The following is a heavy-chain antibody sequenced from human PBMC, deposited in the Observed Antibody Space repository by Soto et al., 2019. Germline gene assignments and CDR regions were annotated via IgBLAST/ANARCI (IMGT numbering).Heavy chain of an antibody. Sequence: QVQLQQWGAGLLKPSETLSLTCAVYGGSFSGYYWSWIRQPPGKGLEWIGEINHSGSTNYNPSLKSRVTISGDTSKNQFSVKLSSVTAADTAVYYCEGVWFGEIFGLGDAFDIWGQGTMVTVSS. J-gene: IGHJ3*02. CDR3: EGVWFGEIFGLGDAFDI. CDR2: INHSGST. V-gene: IGHV4-34*01. D-gene: IGHD3-10*01. CDR1: GGSFSGYY.